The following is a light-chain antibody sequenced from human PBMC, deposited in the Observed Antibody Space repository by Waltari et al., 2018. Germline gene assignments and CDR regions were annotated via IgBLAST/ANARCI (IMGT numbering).Light chain of an antibody. CDR3: QQSYCTPLT. J-gene: IGKJ4*01. CDR2: AAS. V-gene: IGKV1-39*01. CDR1: QSISNY. Sequence: DIQMTQSPSSLSASVGDRVTITCRASQSISNYLNWYQQKPGKAPELLIYAASSLQSGVPSKFSGSGSGTDFTLTISSLQPEDSATYYCQQSYCTPLTFGGGTKVEIK.